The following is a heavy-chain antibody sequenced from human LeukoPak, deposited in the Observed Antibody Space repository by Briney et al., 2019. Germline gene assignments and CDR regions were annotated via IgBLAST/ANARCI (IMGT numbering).Heavy chain of an antibody. D-gene: IGHD2-15*01. V-gene: IGHV4-59*08. CDR2: IYYTGTT. J-gene: IGHJ4*02. Sequence: SETPSLTCTVSGGSINNYYWSWIRQPPGKGLEWIGYIYYTGTTNYNPSLKSRVTISVDTSKNEFSLNVSSVTAADTALYYCARKGGTFDYWSQGILVTVSS. CDR1: GGSINNYY. CDR3: ARKGGTFDY.